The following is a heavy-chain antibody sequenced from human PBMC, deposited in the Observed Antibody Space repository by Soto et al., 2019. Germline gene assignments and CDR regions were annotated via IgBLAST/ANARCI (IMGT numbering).Heavy chain of an antibody. Sequence: EVQLLESGGGLVQPGGSLRLSCAASGFTFSSYAMSWVRQTPGKGLEWVSAISGSGGSTYYADSVKGRFTISRDNSKNTLYLQMNSLRAEDTAVYYCAKASGWFGEFDYWGQGTLVTVSS. J-gene: IGHJ4*02. D-gene: IGHD3-10*01. CDR1: GFTFSSYA. CDR3: AKASGWFGEFDY. CDR2: ISGSGGST. V-gene: IGHV3-23*01.